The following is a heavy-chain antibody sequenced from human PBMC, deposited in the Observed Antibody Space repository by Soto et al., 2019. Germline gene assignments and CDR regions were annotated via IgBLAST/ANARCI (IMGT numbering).Heavy chain of an antibody. CDR3: ARAYLQNYFEF. J-gene: IGHJ4*02. V-gene: IGHV1-46*01. Sequence: QVQLVQSGAEVKKPGASVKVSCKASGYNFVSYYMHWVRQAPGEGLEWMGIINPSGGNADYAQKLRGRVTLTRDQSTSKVYMELSSLRSEDTAVYYCARAYLQNYFEFWGQGTLVTVSS. CDR2: INPSGGNA. CDR1: GYNFVSYY. D-gene: IGHD3-16*01.